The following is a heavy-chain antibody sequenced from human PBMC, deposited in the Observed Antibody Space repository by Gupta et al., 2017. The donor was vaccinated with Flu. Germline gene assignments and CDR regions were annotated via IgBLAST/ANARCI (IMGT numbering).Heavy chain of an antibody. CDR2: IIPILGIA. J-gene: IGHJ3*02. V-gene: IGHV1-69*02. D-gene: IGHD3-22*01. CDR3: ARSTYYYDSSGYYADDAFDI. Sequence: QVQLVQSGAEVKKPGSSVKVSCKASGGTFSSYTISWVRQAPGQGLEWMGRIIPILGIANYAQKFQGRVTITADKSTSTAYMELSSLRSEDTAVYYCARSTYYYDSSGYYADDAFDIWGQGTMVTVSS. CDR1: GGTFSSYT.